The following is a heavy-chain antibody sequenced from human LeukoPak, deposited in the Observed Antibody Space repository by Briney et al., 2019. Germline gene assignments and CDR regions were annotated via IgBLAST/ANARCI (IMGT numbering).Heavy chain of an antibody. V-gene: IGHV4-4*09. J-gene: IGHJ6*03. CDR2: IHSSETT. Sequence: SETLSPTCSVSSASISSDYWSWIRQPPGKGLEWIGNIHSSETTKYNPSLRSRATISGDASKNQFSLKLSSVTAADTAVYYCARHFPYCGGDCPYYYMDVWGKGTTVTVSS. CDR1: SASISSDY. D-gene: IGHD2-21*02. CDR3: ARHFPYCGGDCPYYYMDV.